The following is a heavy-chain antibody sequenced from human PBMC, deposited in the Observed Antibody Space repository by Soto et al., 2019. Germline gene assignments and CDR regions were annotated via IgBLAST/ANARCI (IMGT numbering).Heavy chain of an antibody. J-gene: IGHJ2*01. CDR2: IYYSGST. CDR1: GGSISSYY. V-gene: IGHV4-59*08. D-gene: IGHD3-22*01. CDR3: AGINHYYDSSGYNSVIGYWYFDL. Sequence: QVQLQESGPGLVKPSETLSLTCTVSGGSISSYYWSWIRQPPGKGLEWIGYIYYSGSTNYNPSLKSRVTISVDTSKNQFSLKLSSVTAADTAVYYCAGINHYYDSSGYNSVIGYWYFDLWGRGTLVTVSS.